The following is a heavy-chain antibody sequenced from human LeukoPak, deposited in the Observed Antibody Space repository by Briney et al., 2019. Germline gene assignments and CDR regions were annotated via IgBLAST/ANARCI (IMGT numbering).Heavy chain of an antibody. D-gene: IGHD3-10*01. CDR2: ITSSGNTT. CDR1: GFTFSFYA. V-gene: IGHV3-23*01. CDR3: AKHSDYYGSGLGSHFDY. Sequence: GGSLRLSCAAPGFTFSFYAMSWVRQAPGKGLEWVAGITSSGNTTYYADPVKGRFTISRDNSKNTLYLQMNSLRAEDTAVYYCAKHSDYYGSGLGSHFDYWGQGTLVTVSS. J-gene: IGHJ4*02.